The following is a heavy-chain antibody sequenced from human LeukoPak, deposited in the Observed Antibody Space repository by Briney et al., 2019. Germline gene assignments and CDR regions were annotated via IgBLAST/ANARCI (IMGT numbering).Heavy chain of an antibody. Sequence: LEASVGVSCKASGYSFSIFYIHWVRQAPGQGLEWMGWINPNSGGTNYAQKFQGRVTMTRDTSIDTAAMELTSLASDDTAIYYCAREGTGDHNSRRSRGFDIWGQGTVVTVSS. CDR2: INPNSGGT. CDR3: AREGTGDHNSRRSRGFDI. D-gene: IGHD3-16*01. J-gene: IGHJ3*02. CDR1: GYSFSIFY. V-gene: IGHV1-2*02.